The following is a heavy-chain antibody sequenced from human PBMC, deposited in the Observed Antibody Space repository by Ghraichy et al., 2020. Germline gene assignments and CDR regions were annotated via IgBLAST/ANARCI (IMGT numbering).Heavy chain of an antibody. Sequence: GESLNISCAASGFTFSAYAMSWVRQAPGKGLEWVSVISGSGGSTYHADSVKGRFTISRDNSKNTLYVQMNSLRAEDTAVYYCAKEGSNTIFGVIIPGDIWGQGTMVTVSS. D-gene: IGHD3-3*01. V-gene: IGHV3-23*01. J-gene: IGHJ3*02. CDR2: ISGSGGST. CDR3: AKEGSNTIFGVIIPGDI. CDR1: GFTFSAYA.